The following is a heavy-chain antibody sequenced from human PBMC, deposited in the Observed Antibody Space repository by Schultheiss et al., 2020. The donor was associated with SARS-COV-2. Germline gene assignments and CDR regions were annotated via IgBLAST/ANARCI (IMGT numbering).Heavy chain of an antibody. J-gene: IGHJ4*02. V-gene: IGHV3-33*01. Sequence: GGSLRLSCAASGFTFSSYGMHWVRQAPGKGLEWVAVIWYDGSNKYYADSVKGRFTISRDDSKNTLYLQMNSLKTEDTAVYYCTTEFRGYYFDYWGQGTLVTVSS. CDR3: TTEFRGYYFDY. CDR2: IWYDGSNK. CDR1: GFTFSSYG. D-gene: IGHD5-12*01.